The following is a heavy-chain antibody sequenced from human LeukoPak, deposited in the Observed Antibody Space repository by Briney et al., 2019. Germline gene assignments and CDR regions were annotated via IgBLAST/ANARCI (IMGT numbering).Heavy chain of an antibody. Sequence: ASVKVSCKASGNTFSSYFIHWVRQAPGQGLEWMGIISPSGGSTSYAQEFQGRVTMTRDTSTSTVYMELSSPRSEDMAVYYCGRVTLYAFDIWGQGTMVTVSS. J-gene: IGHJ3*02. CDR3: GRVTLYAFDI. D-gene: IGHD4-23*01. CDR1: GNTFSSYF. V-gene: IGHV1-46*01. CDR2: ISPSGGST.